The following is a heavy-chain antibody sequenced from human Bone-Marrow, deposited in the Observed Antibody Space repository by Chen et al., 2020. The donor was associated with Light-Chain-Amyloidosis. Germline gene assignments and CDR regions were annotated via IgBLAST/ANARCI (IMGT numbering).Heavy chain of an antibody. CDR2: IKYDGSEK. D-gene: IGHD6-19*01. V-gene: IGHV3-7*05. CDR1: GFIFNEYW. Sequence: EVQLVESGGGLVQAGESLTLSCVASGFIFNEYWMSWVRQAPGKGLEWVANIKYDGSEKDYVDSVKGRFTISRDNAKNSLYLQMETLKAEDTARYYCARGSRPERGASGWFLLVEYWGQGSLVTVSS. CDR3: ARGSRPERGASGWFLLVEY. J-gene: IGHJ4*02.